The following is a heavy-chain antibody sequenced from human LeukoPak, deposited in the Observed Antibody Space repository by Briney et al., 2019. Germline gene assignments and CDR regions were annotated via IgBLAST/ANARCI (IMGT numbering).Heavy chain of an antibody. D-gene: IGHD2-2*01. CDR2: IHYSGTT. CDR3: ARYSCSSTTCYHFDY. J-gene: IGHJ4*02. Sequence: SETLSLTCSVSGGSISGYYWSWIRQPPGKGLEWLGYIHYSGTTNYNPSLKSRVTMSADTSKNQFSLKLSSVTAADTAVYHCARYSCSSTTCYHFDYWGQGTLVTVSS. CDR1: GGSISGYY. V-gene: IGHV4-59*01.